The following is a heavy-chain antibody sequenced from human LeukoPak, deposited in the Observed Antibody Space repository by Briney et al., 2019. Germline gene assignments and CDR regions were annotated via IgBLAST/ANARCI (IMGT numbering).Heavy chain of an antibody. CDR3: VGSSDYDILTGTLRYGMDV. D-gene: IGHD3-9*01. CDR2: ISGSGGST. Sequence: GGSLRLSCAASGFTFSSYAMSWVRQAPEKGLEWVSAISGSGGSTYYADSVKGRFTISRDNSKNTLYLQMNSLRAEDTAVYYCVGSSDYDILTGTLRYGMDVWGQGTTVTVSS. CDR1: GFTFSSYA. J-gene: IGHJ6*02. V-gene: IGHV3-23*01.